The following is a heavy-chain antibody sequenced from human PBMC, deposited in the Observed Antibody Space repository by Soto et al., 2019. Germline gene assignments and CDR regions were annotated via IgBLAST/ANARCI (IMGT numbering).Heavy chain of an antibody. Sequence: QVQLVESGGGVVQPGRSLRLSCAASGFTFSSYGTHWVRQAPGKGLEWVAVISYDGSNKYYADSVKGRFTISRDNSKNTLYLQMNSLRAEDTAXXXXXXXXXXXXAAYYYYAMDVWGQGTTVTVSS. CDR1: GFTFSSYG. CDR2: ISYDGSNK. CDR3: XXXXXXXXAAYYYYAMDV. V-gene: IGHV3-30*03. J-gene: IGHJ6*02.